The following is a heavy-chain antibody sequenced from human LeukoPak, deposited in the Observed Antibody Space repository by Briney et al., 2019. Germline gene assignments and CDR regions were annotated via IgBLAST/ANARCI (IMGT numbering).Heavy chain of an antibody. CDR1: GGTFSSYA. V-gene: IGHV1-69*06. D-gene: IGHD3-9*01. J-gene: IGHJ4*02. Sequence: ASVKVSCKASGGTFSSYAISWVRQAPGQGLEWMGGIIPIFGTANYAQKFQGRVTMTEDTSTDTAYMELSSLRSEDTAVYYCATLRYFDWRFDYWGQGTLVTVSS. CDR3: ATLRYFDWRFDY. CDR2: IIPIFGTA.